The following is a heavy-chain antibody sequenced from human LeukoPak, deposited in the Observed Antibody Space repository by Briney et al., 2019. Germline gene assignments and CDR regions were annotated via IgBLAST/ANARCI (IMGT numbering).Heavy chain of an antibody. Sequence: PGGSLRLSCAASGFTFDDYAMHWVRHAPGKGLEWVSGISWNSGSIGYADSVKGRFTISRDDAKNSLYLQMNSLRAEDTAVYYCATTVTFLRGAFDIWGQGTMVTVSS. D-gene: IGHD4-11*01. CDR2: ISWNSGSI. CDR3: ATTVTFLRGAFDI. CDR1: GFTFDDYA. V-gene: IGHV3-9*01. J-gene: IGHJ3*02.